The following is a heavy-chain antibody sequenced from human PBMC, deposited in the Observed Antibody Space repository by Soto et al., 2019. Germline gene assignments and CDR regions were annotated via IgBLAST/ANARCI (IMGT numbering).Heavy chain of an antibody. D-gene: IGHD4-17*01. CDR1: GFTFSTYG. J-gene: IGHJ6*02. CDR2: ISYDGTNK. CDR3: AKDLQSYGDYDYYCYGMDV. V-gene: IGHV3-30*18. Sequence: QVQLVESGGGEVQPGRSLTIXCAXSGFTFSTYGMHWVRQTPGXXXXWXXXISYDGTNKFYSDSVKGRFTISRDNFKNTLTLQMNSLXADDTAVYSCAKDLQSYGDYDYYCYGMDVWGLGTRVTVSS.